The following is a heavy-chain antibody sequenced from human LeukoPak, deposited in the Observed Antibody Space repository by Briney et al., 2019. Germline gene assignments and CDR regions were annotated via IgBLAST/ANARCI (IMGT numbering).Heavy chain of an antibody. J-gene: IGHJ5*02. CDR2: ISGSGGST. CDR3: AKEGGEWEPFSNWFDP. Sequence: GGSLRLSCAASVFTFSSYAMSWVRQAPGKGLEWVSAISGSGGSTYYADSVKGRFTISRDNSKNTLYLQMNSLRAEDTAVYYCAKEGGEWEPFSNWFDPWGQGTLVTVSS. D-gene: IGHD1-26*01. V-gene: IGHV3-23*01. CDR1: VFTFSSYA.